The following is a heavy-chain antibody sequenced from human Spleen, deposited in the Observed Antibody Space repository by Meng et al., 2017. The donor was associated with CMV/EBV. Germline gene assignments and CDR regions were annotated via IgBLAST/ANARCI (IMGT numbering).Heavy chain of an antibody. Sequence: GSLRLSCAASGFTFSSYEMNWVRQAPGKGLEWVSVIYSGGSTYYADSVKGRFTISRDNSKNTLYLQMNSLRAEDTAVYYCARDPQYSSSPGPASVWGQGTTVTVSS. J-gene: IGHJ6*02. V-gene: IGHV3-66*02. CDR1: GFTFSSYE. CDR2: IYSGGST. D-gene: IGHD6-6*01. CDR3: ARDPQYSSSPGPASV.